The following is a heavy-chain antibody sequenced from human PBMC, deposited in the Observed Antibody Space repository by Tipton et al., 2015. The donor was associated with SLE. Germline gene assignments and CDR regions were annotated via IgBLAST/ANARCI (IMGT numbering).Heavy chain of an antibody. CDR2: IYYSGST. Sequence: TLSLTCTVSGGSISSYYWSWIRQPPGRGLEWIGYIYYSGSTNYNPSLKSRVTISVDTSKNQFSLKLSSVTAADTAVYYCARPGGEGAFEIWGQGTMVTVSS. CDR3: ARPGGEGAFEI. CDR1: GGSISSYY. V-gene: IGHV4-59*01. D-gene: IGHD3-16*01. J-gene: IGHJ3*02.